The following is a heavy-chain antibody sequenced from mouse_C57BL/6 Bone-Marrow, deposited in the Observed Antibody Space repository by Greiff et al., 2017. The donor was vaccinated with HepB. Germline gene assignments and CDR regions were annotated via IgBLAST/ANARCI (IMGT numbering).Heavy chain of an antibody. CDR3: ARGVYDGYFHTPSFAY. V-gene: IGHV1-77*01. Sequence: QVHVKQSGAELVKPGASVKISCKASGYTFTDYYINWVKQRPGQGLEWIGKIGPGSGSTYYNEKFKGKATLTADKSSSTAYMQLSSLTSEDSAVYFCARGVYDGYFHTPSFAYWGQGTLVTVSA. CDR2: IGPGSGST. D-gene: IGHD2-3*01. J-gene: IGHJ3*01. CDR1: GYTFTDYY.